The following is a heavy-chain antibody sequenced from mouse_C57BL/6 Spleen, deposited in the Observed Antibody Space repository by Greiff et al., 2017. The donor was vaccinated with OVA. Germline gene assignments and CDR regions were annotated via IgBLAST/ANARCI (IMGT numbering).Heavy chain of an antibody. CDR2: ISSGSSTI. CDR1: GFTFSDYG. Sequence: EVKLMESGGGLVKPGGSLKLSCAASGFTFSDYGMHWVRQAPEKGLEWVAYISSGSSTIYYADTVKGRFTISRDNAKNTLFLQMTSLRSEDTAMYYCAIDYSHYFDYWGQGTTLTVSS. D-gene: IGHD2-4*01. J-gene: IGHJ2*01. V-gene: IGHV5-17*01. CDR3: AIDYSHYFDY.